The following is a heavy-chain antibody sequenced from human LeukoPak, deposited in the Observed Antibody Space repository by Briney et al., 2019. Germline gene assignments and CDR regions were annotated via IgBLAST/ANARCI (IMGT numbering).Heavy chain of an antibody. CDR1: GGSISSYY. D-gene: IGHD2-2*01. V-gene: IGHV4-59*01. CDR2: IYYSGST. Sequence: SETLSPTCTVSGGSISSYYWSWIRQPPGKGLEWIGYIYYSGSTNYNPSLKSRVTISVDTSKNQFSLKLSSVTAADTAVYYCARAPSDIVVVPAAPPRYYYYGMDVWGKGATVTVSS. J-gene: IGHJ6*04. CDR3: ARAPSDIVVVPAAPPRYYYYGMDV.